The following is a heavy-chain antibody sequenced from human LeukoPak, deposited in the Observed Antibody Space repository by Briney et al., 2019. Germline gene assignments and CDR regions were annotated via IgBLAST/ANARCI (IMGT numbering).Heavy chain of an antibody. CDR3: ARVPTVTFFDY. J-gene: IGHJ4*02. D-gene: IGHD4-17*01. Sequence: PSETLSLTCTVSGGSISSSIYYWGWIRQPPGKGLEWIGTIYYSGSTYYNPSLKSRVTISVDTSRNQFSLKLSSVTAADTAVYYCARVPTVTFFDYWGQGTLVTVSS. V-gene: IGHV4-39*07. CDR2: IYYSGST. CDR1: GGSISSSIYY.